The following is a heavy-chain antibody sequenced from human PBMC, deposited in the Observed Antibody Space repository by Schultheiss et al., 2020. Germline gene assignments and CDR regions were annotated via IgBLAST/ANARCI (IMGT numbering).Heavy chain of an antibody. D-gene: IGHD1-26*01. CDR1: GGSISSGSYY. CDR2: IYYSGST. CDR3: ARTGIVGATTFDY. J-gene: IGHJ4*02. Sequence: SETLSLTCTVSGGSISSGSYYWSWIRQPPGKGLEWIGYIYYSGSTNYNPSLKSRVTISVDTSKNQFSLKLSSVTAADTAVYYCARTGIVGATTFDYWGQGTLVTVSS. V-gene: IGHV4-61*01.